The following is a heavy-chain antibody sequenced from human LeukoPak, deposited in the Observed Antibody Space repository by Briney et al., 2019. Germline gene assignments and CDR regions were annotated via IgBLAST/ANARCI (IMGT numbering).Heavy chain of an antibody. J-gene: IGHJ5*02. D-gene: IGHD1-7*01. Sequence: SETLSLTCTVSGASISSYFWSWIRLPAGKGLEWIGRIYISGSTNQNPSLKSRVTISVDTSKNQFSLKLSSVTAADTAVYYCARDPGNYTLGNWFDPWGQGILVTGSS. V-gene: IGHV4-4*07. CDR2: IYISGST. CDR1: GASISSYF. CDR3: ARDPGNYTLGNWFDP.